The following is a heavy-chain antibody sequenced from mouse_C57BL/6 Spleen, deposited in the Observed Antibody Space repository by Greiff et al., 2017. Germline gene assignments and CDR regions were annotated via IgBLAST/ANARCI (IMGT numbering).Heavy chain of an antibody. CDR3: AREGGSSYWYFDV. CDR2: ISYSGST. J-gene: IGHJ1*03. V-gene: IGHV3-1*01. D-gene: IGHD1-1*01. Sequence: EVQRVESGPGMVKPSQSLSLTCTVTGYSITSGYDWHWIRHFPGNKLEWMGYISYSGSTNYNPSLKSRISITHDTSKNHFFLKLNSVTTEDTATYYCAREGGSSYWYFDVWGTGTTVTVSS. CDR1: GYSITSGYD.